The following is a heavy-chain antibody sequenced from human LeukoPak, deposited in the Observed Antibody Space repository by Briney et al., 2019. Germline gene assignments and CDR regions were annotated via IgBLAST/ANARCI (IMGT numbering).Heavy chain of an antibody. D-gene: IGHD6-13*01. CDR2: ISYDGSNK. CDR3: ARDYHSSSWDY. V-gene: IGHV3-30*03. Sequence: GGSLRLSCAASGFTFSSYGMHWVRQAPGKGLEWVAVISYDGSNKYYADSVKGRFTISGDNSKNTLYLQMNSLRAEDTAVYYRARDYHSSSWDYWGQGTLVTVSS. CDR1: GFTFSSYG. J-gene: IGHJ4*02.